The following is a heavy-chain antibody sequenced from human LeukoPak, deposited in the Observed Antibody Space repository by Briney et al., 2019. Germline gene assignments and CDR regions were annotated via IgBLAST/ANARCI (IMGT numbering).Heavy chain of an antibody. CDR3: VRRPGSSWYQADY. V-gene: IGHV3-53*01. CDR1: GITVSSNY. D-gene: IGHD6-13*01. Sequence: PGGSLRLSCAASGITVSSNYMSWVRQAPGKGLEWVSVIYSGGSTYYADSVKGRFTISRDNSKNTLYLQMNSLRAEDTAVYYCVRRPGSSWYQADYWGQGTLVTVSS. J-gene: IGHJ4*02. CDR2: IYSGGST.